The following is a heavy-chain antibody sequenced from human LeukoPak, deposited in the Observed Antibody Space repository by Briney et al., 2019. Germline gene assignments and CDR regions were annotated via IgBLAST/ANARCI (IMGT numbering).Heavy chain of an antibody. CDR3: ARYDRSGYSLEL. CDR2: IYYTGTT. Sequence: PSETLSLTCTVSGGPINNYYRSWLRQPPGKGLEWIGYIYYTGTTKTNPSLKSRVSMSVDASGSRLSLRLSSVSAADTAVYYCARYDRSGYSLELWGQGTLVTVSS. D-gene: IGHD3-22*01. CDR1: GGPINNYY. V-gene: IGHV4-59*01. J-gene: IGHJ4*02.